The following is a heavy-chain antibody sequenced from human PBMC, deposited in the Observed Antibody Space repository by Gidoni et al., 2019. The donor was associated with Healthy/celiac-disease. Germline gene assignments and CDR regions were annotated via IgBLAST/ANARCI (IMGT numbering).Heavy chain of an antibody. V-gene: IGHV4-39*01. CDR1: GGSIRSSSYY. D-gene: IGHD2-15*01. J-gene: IGHJ6*02. CDR2: IYYSGST. Sequence: QLQLQESGPGLVKPSETLSLTCTVSGGSIRSSSYYWGWIRQPPGKGLEWIGSIYYSGSTYYNPSLKSRVTISVDTSKNQFSLKLSSVTAADTAVYYCARLESPGILLKQLPNYYGMDVWGQGTTVTVSS. CDR3: ARLESPGILLKQLPNYYGMDV.